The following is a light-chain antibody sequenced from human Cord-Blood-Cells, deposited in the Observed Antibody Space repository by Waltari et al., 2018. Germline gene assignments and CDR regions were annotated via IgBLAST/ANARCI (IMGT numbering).Light chain of an antibody. V-gene: IGKV1-27*01. J-gene: IGKJ1*01. CDR2: AAS. CDR3: QKYNSAPPT. CDR1: QGISNY. Sequence: DIQMTQSPSSLSASVRDSVPITCRASQGISNYLAWYQQKPGKVPKLLIYAASTLQSGVPSRFRGSGSGTDFTLTISSLQPEDVATYYCQKYNSAPPTFGQGTKVEIK.